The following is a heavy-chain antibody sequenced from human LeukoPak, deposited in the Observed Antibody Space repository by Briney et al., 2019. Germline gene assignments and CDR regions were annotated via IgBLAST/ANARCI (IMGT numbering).Heavy chain of an antibody. Sequence: SETLSLTCTVSGGSISSYYWSWIRQPPGKGLEWIGYIYYSGSTNYNPSLKSRVTISVDTSKNQFSLKLSSVTAADTAVYCCARRRGIAVAGFDYWGQGTLVTVSS. CDR2: IYYSGST. J-gene: IGHJ4*02. CDR3: ARRRGIAVAGFDY. V-gene: IGHV4-59*01. D-gene: IGHD6-19*01. CDR1: GGSISSYY.